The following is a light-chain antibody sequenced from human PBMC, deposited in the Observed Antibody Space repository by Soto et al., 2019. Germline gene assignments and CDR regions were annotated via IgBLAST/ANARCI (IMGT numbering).Light chain of an antibody. J-gene: IGLJ7*01. V-gene: IGLV2-23*01. CDR2: EGS. CDR1: SSDVGSYNL. Sequence: QSALTQPASVSGSPGQSITISCTGTSSDVGSYNLVSWFQQHPGKAPKLMIYEGSQRPSGASNRFSGSKSGNTASLTISGLLAEDEADYYCCSYAGSNTAVFGGGTQLTVL. CDR3: CSYAGSNTAV.